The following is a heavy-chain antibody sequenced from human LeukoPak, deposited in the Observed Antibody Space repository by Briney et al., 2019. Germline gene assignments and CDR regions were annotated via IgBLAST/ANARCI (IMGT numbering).Heavy chain of an antibody. D-gene: IGHD1-26*01. CDR1: GGSISSYY. Sequence: SETLSLTCTVSGGSISSYYWSWIRQPPGKGLEWIGYIYYSGSTNYNPSLKSRVTISVDTSKNQFSLKLSSVTAADTAVYYCATQSGSYLTHFDYWGQGTLVTVSS. CDR3: ATQSGSYLTHFDY. CDR2: IYYSGST. J-gene: IGHJ4*02. V-gene: IGHV4-59*08.